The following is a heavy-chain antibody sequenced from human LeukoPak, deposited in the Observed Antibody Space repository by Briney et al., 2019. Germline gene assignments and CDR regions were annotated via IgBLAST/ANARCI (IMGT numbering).Heavy chain of an antibody. CDR2: IYTSGST. Sequence: SETLSLTCTVSGGSISGYYWSWIRQPAGKGLEWIGRIYTSGSTNYNPYIPSLKGRVTLSLDTSKNHFSLILTSVTAADTAIYYCAGARTTQYYFDSWGQGTLVTVSS. CDR1: GGSISGYY. D-gene: IGHD1-1*01. J-gene: IGHJ4*02. V-gene: IGHV4-4*07. CDR3: AGARTTQYYFDS.